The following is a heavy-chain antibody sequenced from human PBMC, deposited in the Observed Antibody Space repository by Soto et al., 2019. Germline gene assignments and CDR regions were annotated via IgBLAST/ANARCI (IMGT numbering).Heavy chain of an antibody. CDR2: ISGFNGNT. J-gene: IGHJ4*02. D-gene: IGHD3-16*01. V-gene: IGHV1-18*01. Sequence: ASVKVSCKASGYTFNFYGIAWVRQAPGQGLEWMGWISGFNGNTNYAADLQGRATMTTDTSTSTAYMELRGLRSDDTAVYYCARIGVSSGHESPDFDSWGQGILVTVSS. CDR1: GYTFNFYG. CDR3: ARIGVSSGHESPDFDS.